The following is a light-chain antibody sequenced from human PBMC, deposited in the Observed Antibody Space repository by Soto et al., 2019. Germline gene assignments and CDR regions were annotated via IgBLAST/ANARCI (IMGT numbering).Light chain of an antibody. Sequence: EIVMTQSPATLSVSPGERATLSCRASQSVTNNLAWYQQKPGQAHXLLIYGASSRHTGIPARFSGSGSGTEFTLTISSLQSEDFAVYYCQQHNNWPSTFGQGTKVDI. CDR1: QSVTNN. CDR3: QQHNNWPST. J-gene: IGKJ1*01. V-gene: IGKV3-15*01. CDR2: GAS.